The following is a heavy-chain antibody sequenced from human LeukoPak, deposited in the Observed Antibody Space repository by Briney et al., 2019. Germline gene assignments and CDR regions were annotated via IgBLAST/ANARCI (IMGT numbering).Heavy chain of an antibody. Sequence: GESLRLSCAASGFTFSSYAMSWVRQVPGKGLEWVSGLTGSGRTTYYADSVKGRFTISRNNSKNTLYLQMSSVRAEDTAVYYCARYDSRERGGTHYFDYWGQGTLVTVSS. J-gene: IGHJ4*02. D-gene: IGHD1-1*01. CDR1: GFTFSSYA. CDR2: LTGSGRTT. V-gene: IGHV3-23*01. CDR3: ARYDSRERGGTHYFDY.